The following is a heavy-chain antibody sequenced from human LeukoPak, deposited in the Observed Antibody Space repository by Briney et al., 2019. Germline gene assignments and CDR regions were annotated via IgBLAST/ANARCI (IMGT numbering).Heavy chain of an antibody. J-gene: IGHJ3*02. CDR3: ARGYCSGGRCYRNAFDI. Sequence: PGGSLRLSCTASGFTFGDYAMSWVRQAPGKGLEWVADIKKDGSEKNYVDSVKGRFTISRDNAKNSLYLQMNSLRAEDTAVYYCARGYCSGGRCYRNAFDIWGQGTMVTVSS. CDR1: GFTFGDYA. V-gene: IGHV3-7*01. D-gene: IGHD2-15*01. CDR2: IKKDGSEK.